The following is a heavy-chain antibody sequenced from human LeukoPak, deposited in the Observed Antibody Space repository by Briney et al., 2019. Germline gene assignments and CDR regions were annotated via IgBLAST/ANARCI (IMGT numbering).Heavy chain of an antibody. J-gene: IGHJ6*02. CDR2: ISAYNGNT. D-gene: IGHD4-17*01. V-gene: IGHV1-18*01. CDR3: ARDLKQASTPPTSYDYGDYRVSHTYGMDV. CDR1: GYTFTSYG. Sequence: ASVKVSCKASGYTFTSYGISWVRQAPGQGLEWMGWISAYNGNTNYAQKLQGRVTMTTDTSTSTAYMELRSLRSDDTAVYYCARDLKQASTPPTSYDYGDYRVSHTYGMDVWGQGTTVTVSS.